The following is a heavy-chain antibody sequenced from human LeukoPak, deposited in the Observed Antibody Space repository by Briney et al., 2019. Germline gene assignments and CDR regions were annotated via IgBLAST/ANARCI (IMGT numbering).Heavy chain of an antibody. CDR1: GGSISSYY. CDR2: IYTSGST. CDR3: ARDSPGDYNAIFDY. V-gene: IGHV4-4*07. J-gene: IGHJ4*02. Sequence: PSETLSRTCTVSGGSISSYYCSWIRQPAGKGLEWIGRIYTSGSTNYNPSLKSRVTMSVDTSKNQFSLKLSSVTAADTAVYYCARDSPGDYNAIFDYWGQGTLVTVSS. D-gene: IGHD4-17*01.